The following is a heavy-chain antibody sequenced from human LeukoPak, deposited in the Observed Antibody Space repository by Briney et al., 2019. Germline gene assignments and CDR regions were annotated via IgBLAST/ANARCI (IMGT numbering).Heavy chain of an antibody. CDR1: GFTFSSYG. V-gene: IGHV3-33*01. CDR3: ATDSGYSYYYMDV. J-gene: IGHJ6*03. CDR2: IWYDGSNK. Sequence: TGGSLRLSCAASGFTFSSYGMHWVRQAPGKGLEWVALIWYDGSNKYYADSVKCRFTISRDNSKNTLYLQMTSLRVEDTAVYYCATDSGYSYYYMDVWGKGTTVTVSS. D-gene: IGHD1-26*01.